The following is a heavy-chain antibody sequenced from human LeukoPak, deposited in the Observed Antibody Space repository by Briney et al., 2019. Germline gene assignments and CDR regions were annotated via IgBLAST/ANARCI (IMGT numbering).Heavy chain of an antibody. V-gene: IGHV4-61*02. Sequence: SQTLSLTCTVAGDSISSGRYYWSWIRQPAGKGLEWIGRVSASGSTNYSPSLNRRVTISVVTSKNQFSLKLSSVTAADTAVYYCARDPLGCSTTNCYSSWGQGTLVTVSA. J-gene: IGHJ5*02. CDR2: VSASGST. CDR3: ARDPLGCSTTNCYSS. CDR1: GDSISSGRYY. D-gene: IGHD2-2*01.